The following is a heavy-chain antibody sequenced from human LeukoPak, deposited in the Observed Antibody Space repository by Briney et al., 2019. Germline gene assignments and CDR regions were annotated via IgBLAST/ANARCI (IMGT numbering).Heavy chain of an antibody. J-gene: IGHJ4*02. CDR2: ISGSGGST. CDR3: AKVPSSSWYGGAFDH. Sequence: RSGGSLRLSCAASGLTFRNYAMSWVRQAPGKGLEWVSAISGSGGSTSYADSVKGRFTISRDNSKHTLYLQMNSLRAEDTAVYYCAKVPSSSWYGGAFDHWGQGTLVTVSS. CDR1: GLTFRNYA. D-gene: IGHD6-13*01. V-gene: IGHV3-23*01.